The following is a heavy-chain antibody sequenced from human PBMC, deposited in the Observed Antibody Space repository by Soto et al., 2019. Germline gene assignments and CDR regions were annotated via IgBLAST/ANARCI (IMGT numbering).Heavy chain of an antibody. CDR1: GFTFDDYA. CDR2: ISWNSGSI. D-gene: IGHD6-19*01. Sequence: EVQLVESGGGLVQPGRSLRLSCAASGFTFDDYAMHWVRQAPGKGLEGVSGISWNSGSIGYADSVKGRFTISRDNAKNSLYLQMNSLRAEDTALYYCAKDEGIAVAGMDYWGQGTLVTVSS. V-gene: IGHV3-9*01. J-gene: IGHJ4*02. CDR3: AKDEGIAVAGMDY.